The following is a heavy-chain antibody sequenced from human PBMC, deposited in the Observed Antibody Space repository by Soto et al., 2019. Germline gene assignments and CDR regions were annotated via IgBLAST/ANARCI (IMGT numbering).Heavy chain of an antibody. V-gene: IGHV5-51*01. CDR2: IYPSDSDT. J-gene: IGHJ4*02. Sequence: ESLKISCHFSGYTFTIYWIGWVRQMPGKGLEWMGIIYPSDSDTRYSPSFQGQVTISADQSINTAYLQWDSLKASDTAIYYCARPANTVADHFDLWGQGTPVTVSS. D-gene: IGHD4-17*01. CDR1: GYTFTIYW. CDR3: ARPANTVADHFDL.